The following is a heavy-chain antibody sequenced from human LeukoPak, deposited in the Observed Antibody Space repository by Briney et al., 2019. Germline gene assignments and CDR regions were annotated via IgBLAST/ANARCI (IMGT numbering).Heavy chain of an antibody. CDR3: ARHVSFGTCYFDS. Sequence: PSETLSLTCAVSGYSISSGLYWAWIRQPPGKGLEWIGSVFHSGKTSYNSSLKSRVTMSADTSKNQFSLRLRSVTAADTAVYYCARHVSFGTCYFDSWGQGTPFTVSS. D-gene: IGHD3-16*01. CDR1: GYSISSGLY. CDR2: VFHSGKT. V-gene: IGHV4-38-2*01. J-gene: IGHJ4*02.